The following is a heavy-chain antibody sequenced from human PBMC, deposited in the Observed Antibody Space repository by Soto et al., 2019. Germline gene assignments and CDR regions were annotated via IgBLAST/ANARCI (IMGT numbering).Heavy chain of an antibody. Sequence: EVQLLESGGGLVQPGGSLRLSCSVSGFPFSNYAMSWVRQAPGKGLEWVSSTSGGGGGTHYADSMKGRFTISRDNSKKTLHLEMNRLRADATAVYYCAKGSQYDILTASHAFYSWGKATLVTVSS. CDR1: GFPFSNYA. CDR2: TSGGGGGT. CDR3: AKGSQYDILTASHAFYS. D-gene: IGHD3-9*01. V-gene: IGHV3-23*01. J-gene: IGHJ4*02.